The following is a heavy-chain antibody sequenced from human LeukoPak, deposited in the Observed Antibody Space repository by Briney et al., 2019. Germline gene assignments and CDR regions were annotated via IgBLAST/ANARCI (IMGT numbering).Heavy chain of an antibody. D-gene: IGHD6-13*01. Sequence: SETLSLTCTVSGGSISPYYWLWIRQPPGKGLEWIGYVYYSGGTNYNPSLKSRVTMSVDTSKNQLSLELTSVTAADTAVYYCARRAAAVGTFYMDVWGKGTTVTVSS. CDR3: ARRAAAVGTFYMDV. CDR1: GGSISPYY. J-gene: IGHJ6*03. CDR2: VYYSGGT. V-gene: IGHV4-59*01.